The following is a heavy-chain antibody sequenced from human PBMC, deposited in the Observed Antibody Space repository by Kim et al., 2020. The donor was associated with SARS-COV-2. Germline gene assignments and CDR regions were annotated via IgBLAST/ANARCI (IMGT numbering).Heavy chain of an antibody. D-gene: IGHD2-21*01. CDR1: GGSMNHFH. V-gene: IGHV4-59*13. CDR2: VFDSETT. Sequence: SETLSLTCTVSGGSMNHFHWTWVRQSPGRGLEWIGYVFDSETTNYKPSLQSRVSMSIDTSKNQVSLKVRSVTAADTAVYYCARGRDGYNYDFDSWGQGILVTVSS. J-gene: IGHJ4*02. CDR3: ARGRDGYNYDFDS.